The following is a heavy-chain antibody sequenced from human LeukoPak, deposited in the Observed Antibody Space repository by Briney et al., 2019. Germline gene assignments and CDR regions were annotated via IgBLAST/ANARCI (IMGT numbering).Heavy chain of an antibody. D-gene: IGHD3-22*01. CDR1: GFTFSSYA. J-gene: IGHJ4*02. V-gene: IGHV3-23*01. CDR3: TKGRGGGYYFDY. CDR2: IGGSGVIT. Sequence: GGSLRLSCAASGFTFSSYAMRWVRQAPGKGLEWVSAIGGSGVITYYADSVKGRFTISRDNSKNTLYLQINGLRADDTAVYYCTKGRGGGYYFDYWGQGTLVTVSS.